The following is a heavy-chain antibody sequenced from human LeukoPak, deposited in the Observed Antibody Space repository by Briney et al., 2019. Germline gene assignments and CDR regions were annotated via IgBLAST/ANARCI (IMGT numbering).Heavy chain of an antibody. CDR1: GGSISSGDYY. J-gene: IGHJ3*02. V-gene: IGHV4-30-4*01. D-gene: IGHD3-10*01. CDR3: ARWGETSALRVLAFDM. CDR2: IYYSGST. Sequence: PSKTLSLTCTVSGGSISSGDYYWSWIRQPPGKGLEWIGYIYYSGSTYYNPSLKSRVTISVDTSKNQFSLKLSSVTAADTAVYYCARWGETSALRVLAFDMWGQGTMVTVSS.